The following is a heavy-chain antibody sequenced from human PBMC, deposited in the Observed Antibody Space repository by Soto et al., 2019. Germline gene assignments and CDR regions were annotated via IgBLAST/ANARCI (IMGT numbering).Heavy chain of an antibody. CDR1: GVSISGSSYY. V-gene: IGHV4-39*01. CDR2: TYYSGQT. CDR3: ARHGSS. J-gene: IGHJ5*02. Sequence: QLQLQESGPGLVKPSETLSLICSVSGVSISGSSYYWGWIRQPPGKGLEWIGSTYYSGQTYYNPSLKSRVTISVDRSKNQFSLNLTSVTATDTAFYYCARHGSSWGQGTLVTVSS.